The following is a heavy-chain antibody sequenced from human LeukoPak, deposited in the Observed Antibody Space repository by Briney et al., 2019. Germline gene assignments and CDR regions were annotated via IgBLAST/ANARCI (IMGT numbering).Heavy chain of an antibody. CDR3: ASMGPMVRGVPDY. CDR2: IYHSGST. CDR1: GGSFSGYY. Sequence: SETLSLTCAVYGGSFSGYYWSWIRQPPGKGLEWIGSIYHSGSTYYNPSLKSRVTISVDTSKNQFSLKLSSVTAADTAVYYCASMGPMVRGVPDYWGQGTLVTVSS. V-gene: IGHV4-34*01. J-gene: IGHJ4*02. D-gene: IGHD3-10*01.